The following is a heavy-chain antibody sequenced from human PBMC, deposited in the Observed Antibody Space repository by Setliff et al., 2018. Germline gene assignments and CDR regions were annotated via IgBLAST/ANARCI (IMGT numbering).Heavy chain of an antibody. J-gene: IGHJ4*02. V-gene: IGHV1-18*01. CDR1: GYTFTDFG. D-gene: IGHD3-22*01. Sequence: ASVKVSCKASGYTFTDFGITWVRQAPGQGLEWMGWINNYSCKTNYAQKFLGRVTMTTDTSTSTAYMELRSLRPDDTAVYYCARINFYVSSGYYYASDNWGQGTLVTVSS. CDR3: ARINFYVSSGYYYASDN. CDR2: INNYSCKT.